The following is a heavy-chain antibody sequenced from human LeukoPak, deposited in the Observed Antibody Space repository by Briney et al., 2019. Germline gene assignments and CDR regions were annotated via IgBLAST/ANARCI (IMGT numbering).Heavy chain of an antibody. V-gene: IGHV1-18*01. Sequence: ASVKVSCKTSGYTFTTCGISWVRQAPGQGLEWMGWVSGYNGNTHYTQNLQDRVTMTTDTSTSTAYMELRSLRSDDTAMYYCARVSLLTGLSTFVSYDYWGQGTLVTVSS. CDR2: VSGYNGNT. D-gene: IGHD3-9*01. CDR3: ARVSLLTGLSTFVSYDY. CDR1: GYTFTTCG. J-gene: IGHJ4*02.